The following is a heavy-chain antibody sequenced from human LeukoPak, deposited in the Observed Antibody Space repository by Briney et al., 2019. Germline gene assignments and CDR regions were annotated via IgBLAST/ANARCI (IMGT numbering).Heavy chain of an antibody. D-gene: IGHD5-18*01. CDR3: AREKRGYSYGYLDY. CDR2: ISAYNGNT. V-gene: IGHV1-18*04. Sequence: ASVKVSCKASGYTFTSYGISWVRQAPGQGLEWMGWISAYNGNTNYAQKLQGRVTMTTDTSTSTAYMELRSLRSDDTAVYYCAREKRGYSYGYLDYWGREPWSPSPQ. CDR1: GYTFTSYG. J-gene: IGHJ4*02.